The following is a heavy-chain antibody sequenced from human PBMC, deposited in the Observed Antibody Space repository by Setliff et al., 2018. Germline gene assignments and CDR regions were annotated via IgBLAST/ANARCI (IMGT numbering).Heavy chain of an antibody. CDR2: INVGGTNT. V-gene: IGHV3-23*01. D-gene: IGHD3-10*01. CDR1: GFTFSSFA. Sequence: GGSLSLSCAASGFTFSSFAMSWVRQAPGKRLEWVSIINVGGTNTYYRDSVKGRFAISGDNSKSTLYLQMNSLRAEDTAIYYCAKDKDVRVDYFDYWGPGTLVTVSS. CDR3: AKDKDVRVDYFDY. J-gene: IGHJ4*02.